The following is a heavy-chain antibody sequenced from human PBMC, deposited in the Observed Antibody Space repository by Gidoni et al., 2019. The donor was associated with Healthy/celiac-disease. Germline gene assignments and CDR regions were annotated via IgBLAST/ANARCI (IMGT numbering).Heavy chain of an antibody. CDR1: GGSISRGGYY. Sequence: QVQLQESGPGLVKPSQTLSLTCTVSGGSISRGGYYWSWIRQHPGKGLEWIGYIYYSGSTYYNPSLKSRVTISVDTSKNQFSLKLSSVTAADTAVYYCARGRVVPAAMESGVRWWFDPWGQGTLVTVSS. J-gene: IGHJ5*02. CDR3: ARGRVVPAAMESGVRWWFDP. CDR2: IYYSGST. D-gene: IGHD2-2*01. V-gene: IGHV4-31*03.